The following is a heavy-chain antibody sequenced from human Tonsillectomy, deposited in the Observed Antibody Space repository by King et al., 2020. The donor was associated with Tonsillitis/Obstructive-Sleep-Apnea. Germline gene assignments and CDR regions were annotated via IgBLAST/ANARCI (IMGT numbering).Heavy chain of an antibody. CDR2: LKSKTDGGTT. V-gene: IGHV3-15*07. J-gene: IGHJ6*02. Sequence: VQLVESGGGLVKPGGSLRLSCVASGFAFNKAWMNWVRQAPGKGLEWVGRLKSKTDGGTTDYAAPVKGRFTISRDDSKNTLYLQMNSLKIEETAVYYCTPRFNEYCRGGACYYGLDVWGQGTAVTVSS. D-gene: IGHD2-15*01. CDR3: TPRFNEYCRGGACYYGLDV. CDR1: GFAFNKAW.